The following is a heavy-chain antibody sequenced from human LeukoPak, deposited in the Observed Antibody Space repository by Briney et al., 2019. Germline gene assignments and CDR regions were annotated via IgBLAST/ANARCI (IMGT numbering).Heavy chain of an antibody. J-gene: IGHJ5*02. V-gene: IGHV3-21*01. D-gene: IGHD5-12*01. Sequence: GGSLRLSCAASGFTFSSYSMNWVRQAPGKGLEWVSSISSGSSYIYYADSVKGRFTISRDNAKNSLYLQMNSLRAEDTAVYYCARGRGYSGYDQNNWFDPWGQGTLVTVSS. CDR1: GFTFSSYS. CDR3: ARGRGYSGYDQNNWFDP. CDR2: ISSGSSYI.